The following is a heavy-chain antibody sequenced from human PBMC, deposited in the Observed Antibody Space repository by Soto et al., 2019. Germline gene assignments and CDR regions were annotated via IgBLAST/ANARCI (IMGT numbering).Heavy chain of an antibody. CDR2: FDPEDGET. CDR3: AIPKTHYSRPFMGY. D-gene: IGHD2-15*01. J-gene: IGHJ4*02. Sequence: GASVNVSFQVSGYTLTELSMHWVRQAPGKGLEWMGGFDPEDGETIYAQKFQGRVTMTEDTSTDTAYMELSSLRSEDTAVYYCAIPKTHYSRPFMGYWGQGTLVTVSS. CDR1: GYTLTELS. V-gene: IGHV1-24*01.